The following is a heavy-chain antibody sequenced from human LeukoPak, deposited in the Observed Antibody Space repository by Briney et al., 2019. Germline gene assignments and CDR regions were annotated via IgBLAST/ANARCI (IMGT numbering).Heavy chain of an antibody. D-gene: IGHD5-18*01. CDR1: GYTFTSYG. CDR3: ARATAMAPGWFDP. Sequence: ASVKVSCKASGYTFTSYGISWVRQAPGQGLEWMGIINPSGGSTSYAQKFQGRVTMTRDTSTSTVYMELSSLRSEDTAVYYCARATAMAPGWFDPWGQGTLVTVSS. J-gene: IGHJ5*02. V-gene: IGHV1-46*01. CDR2: INPSGGST.